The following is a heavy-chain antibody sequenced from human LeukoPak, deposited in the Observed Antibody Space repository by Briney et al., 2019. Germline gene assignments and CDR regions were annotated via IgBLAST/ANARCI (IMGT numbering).Heavy chain of an antibody. CDR1: GFIFSDYS. CDR2: ISSSSAYI. Sequence: GGSLRLSCVASGFIFSDYSMDWVRQAPGKGLEWVSSISSSSAYIFYADSVKGRFTISRDDSKNTLYLQMNSLRAEDTAVYYCAKVWGSYYSPYYFDYWGQGTLVTVSS. D-gene: IGHD3-10*01. CDR3: AKVWGSYYSPYYFDY. V-gene: IGHV3-21*01. J-gene: IGHJ4*02.